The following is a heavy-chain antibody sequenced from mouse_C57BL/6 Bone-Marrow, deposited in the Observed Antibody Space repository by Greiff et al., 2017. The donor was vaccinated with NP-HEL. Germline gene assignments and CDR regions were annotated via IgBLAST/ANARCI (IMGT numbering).Heavy chain of an antibody. J-gene: IGHJ4*01. Sequence: QVQLQQPGAELVRPGSSVKLSCKASGYTFTSYWMDWVKQRPGQGLEWIGNIYPSDSETHYNQKFKDKATLTVDQSSSTAYMQLSSLTSEDSAVYYCARSRGTGYYAMDYWGQGTSVTVSS. CDR3: ARSRGTGYYAMDY. V-gene: IGHV1-61*01. CDR1: GYTFTSYW. D-gene: IGHD3-3*01. CDR2: IYPSDSET.